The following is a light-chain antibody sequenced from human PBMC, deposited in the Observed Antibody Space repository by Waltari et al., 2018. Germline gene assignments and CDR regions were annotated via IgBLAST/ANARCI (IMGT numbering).Light chain of an antibody. Sequence: QSVLTQPPSVSAAPGQKVTISCSGSSSNIGTNLSWYQQLPGTAPKLLIYENNKRPSGIPDRFSGSKSGTSATLGITGLQTGDEADYYCGTWDSSLSAVVFGGGTKLTVL. V-gene: IGLV1-51*02. CDR3: GTWDSSLSAVV. CDR2: ENN. CDR1: SSNIGTN. J-gene: IGLJ2*01.